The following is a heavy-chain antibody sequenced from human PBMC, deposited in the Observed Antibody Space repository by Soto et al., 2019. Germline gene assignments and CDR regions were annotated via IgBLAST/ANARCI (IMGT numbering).Heavy chain of an antibody. CDR1: GYAVNTDW. D-gene: IGHD3-10*01. Sequence: GESLKLSCKGYGYAVNTDWIGWVGQMPGKGLEWMGIIYPGDSDTRYSPSFQGQVTISAEKSTRTVYLQGSSLKATDSYMYYCASRGPGSYDGAGWVAPWGQG. J-gene: IGHJ5*02. V-gene: IGHV5-51*01. CDR2: IYPGDSDT. CDR3: ASRGPGSYDGAGWVAP.